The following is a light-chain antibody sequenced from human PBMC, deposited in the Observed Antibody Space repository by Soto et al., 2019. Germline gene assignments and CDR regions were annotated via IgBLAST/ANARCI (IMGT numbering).Light chain of an antibody. CDR2: GAS. CDR1: QRIDNF. CDR3: QQRYKTSLSS. V-gene: IGKV1-39*01. Sequence: DIQMTQSPSFLSASVGDRVTINCRASQRIDNFLNWYQQKPGKAPKLLIYGASSLQSGVPSRFSGSGSGTDFTLTITSLQPEDSATYHCQQRYKTSLSSFGQGTKVDIK. J-gene: IGKJ2*01.